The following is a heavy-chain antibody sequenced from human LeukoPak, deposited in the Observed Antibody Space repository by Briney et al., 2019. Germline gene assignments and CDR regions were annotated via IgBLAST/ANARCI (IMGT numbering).Heavy chain of an antibody. CDR3: ARDVQGGYCSSASCYSDY. D-gene: IGHD2-2*01. CDR1: GFTFSNYA. CDR2: ISHDGSNK. V-gene: IGHV3-30*04. Sequence: GRSLTLSCAASGFTFSNYAMHWVRQAPGKGLEWVAIISHDGSNKYYADSVKGRFTISRDNSKNTLFLQMNSLRAEDTAVYYCARDVQGGYCSSASCYSDYWGQETLVTVSS. J-gene: IGHJ4*02.